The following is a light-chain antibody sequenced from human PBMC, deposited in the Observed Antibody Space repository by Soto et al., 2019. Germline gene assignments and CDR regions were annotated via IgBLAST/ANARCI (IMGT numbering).Light chain of an antibody. V-gene: IGLV1-44*01. CDR3: AVWDDSLNGPV. CDR2: SND. J-gene: IGLJ3*02. Sequence: QSVLTQPPSVSGTPGQRVTISCSGSSSNIGSNTVNWYQQLPGSAPRLLIYSNDQRPSGVPDRFSDSTSGTSDSLAITWLLSEDEADYYCAVWDDSLNGPVFGGGTKLTVL. CDR1: SSNIGSNT.